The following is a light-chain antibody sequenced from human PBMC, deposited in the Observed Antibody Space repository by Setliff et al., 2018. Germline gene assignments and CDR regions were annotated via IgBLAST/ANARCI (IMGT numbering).Light chain of an antibody. CDR1: SSDVGDYKC. CDR2: EVS. CDR3: SSYTSLSTRV. Sequence: QSVLTQPASVSGSPGQSITISCTGTSSDVGDYKCVSWYQQLPGKAPKLIIFEVSNRPSGIPNRFSGSKSGNTASLSISGLQAEDEADYYCSSYTSLSTRVFGTGTKVTVL. J-gene: IGLJ1*01. V-gene: IGLV2-14*01.